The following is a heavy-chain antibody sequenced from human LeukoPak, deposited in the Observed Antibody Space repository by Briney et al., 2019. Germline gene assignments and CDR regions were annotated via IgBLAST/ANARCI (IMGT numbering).Heavy chain of an antibody. CDR1: GGSISSSSYY. Sequence: PSETLSLTCTVSGGSISSSSYYWGWIRQPPGKGLEWIGSIYYSGSTYYNPSLKSRVTISVDTSKNQFSLKLSSVTAADTAVYYCARGGGVLVVDYWGQGTLVTVSS. V-gene: IGHV4-39*07. J-gene: IGHJ4*02. CDR3: ARGGGVLVVDY. CDR2: IYYSGST. D-gene: IGHD6-6*01.